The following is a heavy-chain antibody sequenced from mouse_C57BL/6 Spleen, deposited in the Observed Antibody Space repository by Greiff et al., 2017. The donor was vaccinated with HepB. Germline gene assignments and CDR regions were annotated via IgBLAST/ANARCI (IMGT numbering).Heavy chain of an antibody. CDR1: GYAFTNYL. J-gene: IGHJ4*01. CDR2: INPGSGGT. Sequence: QVQLQQSGAELVRPGTSVKVSCKASGYAFTNYLIEWVKQRPGQGLEWIGVINPGSGGTNYNEKFKGKATLTADKSSSTAYMQLSNLTSEDSAVYFCARSGVTTVVATDYAMDYWGQGTSVTVSS. V-gene: IGHV1-54*01. D-gene: IGHD1-1*01. CDR3: ARSGVTTVVATDYAMDY.